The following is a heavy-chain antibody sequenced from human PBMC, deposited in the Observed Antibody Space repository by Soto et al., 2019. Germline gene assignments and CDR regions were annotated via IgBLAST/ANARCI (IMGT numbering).Heavy chain of an antibody. CDR2: INHRGSA. CDR1: GASVSSTYW. D-gene: IGHD3-10*01. CDR3: AKGRSGSYSNAFDI. V-gene: IGHV4-4*02. Sequence: SETLSLTCAVSGASVSSTYWLSWVRQPPGKGQEWIGEINHRGSANYNPSLKSRVTISVDTSKNQLSLKLSSVTAADTAVYYSAKGRSGSYSNAFDIWGQGTMVTVSS. J-gene: IGHJ3*02.